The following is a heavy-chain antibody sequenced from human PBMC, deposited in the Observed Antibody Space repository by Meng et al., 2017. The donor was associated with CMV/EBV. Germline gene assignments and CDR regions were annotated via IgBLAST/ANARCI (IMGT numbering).Heavy chain of an antibody. CDR3: ASSLTYPDY. Sequence: QVHVQHWGAGLFKPSETLSLTCAVYGGSFSGYYWSWIRQPPGKGLEWIGEINHSGSTNYNPSLKSRVTISVDTSKNQFSLKLSSVTAADTAVYYCASSLTYPDYWGQGTLVTVSS. CDR1: GGSFSGYY. CDR2: INHSGST. J-gene: IGHJ4*02. D-gene: IGHD2-15*01. V-gene: IGHV4-34*01.